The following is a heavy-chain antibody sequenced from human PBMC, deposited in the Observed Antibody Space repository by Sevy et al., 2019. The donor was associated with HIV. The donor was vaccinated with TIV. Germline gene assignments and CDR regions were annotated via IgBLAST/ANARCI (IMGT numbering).Heavy chain of an antibody. CDR1: GNTLTGLS. CDR2: FDPEDGEI. J-gene: IGHJ4*02. D-gene: IGHD3-22*01. Sequence: ASVKVSCKISGNTLTGLSMHWVRQAPGKGLEWMVGFDPEDGEIIYAQKFQGRVTLTEDTSTDTAYMELSSLRSEDTAVYYCASSRDYYEGHGPSFNYWGQGILVTVSS. CDR3: ASSRDYYEGHGPSFNY. V-gene: IGHV1-24*01.